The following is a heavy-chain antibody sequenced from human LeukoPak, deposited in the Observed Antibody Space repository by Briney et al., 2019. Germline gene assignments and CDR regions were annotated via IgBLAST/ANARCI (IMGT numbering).Heavy chain of an antibody. CDR3: ARDPPSFQY. J-gene: IGHJ1*01. Sequence: GGSLTLSCAASGFTFSNYNMNWVRQAPGKGLEWVSTISSSRSSYIYYANSVKGRFTISRDNAKNSLYLQMNSLRAEDTAVYYCARDPPSFQYWGQGTLVTVSA. CDR2: ISSSRSSYI. V-gene: IGHV3-21*01. CDR1: GFTFSNYN.